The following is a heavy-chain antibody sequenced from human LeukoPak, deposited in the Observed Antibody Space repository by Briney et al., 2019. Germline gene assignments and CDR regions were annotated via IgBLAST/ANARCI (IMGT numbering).Heavy chain of an antibody. J-gene: IGHJ6*02. CDR1: GFTVSSNY. D-gene: IGHD4-17*01. CDR3: ARGPNYGDDYYYYGMDV. V-gene: IGHV3-53*01. Sequence: GGSLRLSCAASGFTVSSNYMSWVRQAPGKGLEWVSLIYSGGSTYYADSVKGRFTISRDNSKNTLYLQMNSLRAEDTAVYYCARGPNYGDDYYYYGMDVWGQGTTVTVSS. CDR2: IYSGGST.